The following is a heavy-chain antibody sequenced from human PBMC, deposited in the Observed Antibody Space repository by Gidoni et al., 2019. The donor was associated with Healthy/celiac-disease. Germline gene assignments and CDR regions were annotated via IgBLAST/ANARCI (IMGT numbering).Heavy chain of an antibody. V-gene: IGHV3-33*01. D-gene: IGHD3-9*01. CDR2: IWYDGSNK. CDR1: GFTFSSYG. Sequence: QVQLVESGGGLVQPGRSLRLSCSASGFTFSSYGMHWVRQDPGKGLEWVAVIWYDGSNKYYADSVKGRFTISRDNSKNTLYLQMNSLRAEDTAVYYCARARNFDWLLYFDYWGQGTLVTVSS. J-gene: IGHJ4*02. CDR3: ARARNFDWLLYFDY.